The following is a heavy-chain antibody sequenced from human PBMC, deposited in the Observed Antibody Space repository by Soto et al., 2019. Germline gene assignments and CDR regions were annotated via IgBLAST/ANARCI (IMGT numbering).Heavy chain of an antibody. CDR2: INRNSINM. Sequence: EVQLVESGGGLVKPGGSLRLSCAASGFTFSSYSMNWVRQAPGKGLGWVSAINRNSINMHYADSVKGRFTISRDNAKNSLYLQMNSLRVEDTAVYYCVRDLLEVVTKFDPWGQGTLVTVSS. D-gene: IGHD1-1*01. CDR3: VRDLLEVVTKFDP. J-gene: IGHJ5*02. CDR1: GFTFSSYS. V-gene: IGHV3-21*01.